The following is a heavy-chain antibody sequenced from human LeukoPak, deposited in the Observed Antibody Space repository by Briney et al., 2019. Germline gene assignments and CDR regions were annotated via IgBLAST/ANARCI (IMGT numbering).Heavy chain of an antibody. V-gene: IGHV3-23*01. Sequence: PGGSLRLSCAASGFTFSSYAMSWVRQAPGKGLEWVSAISGSGGSTYYADSVKGRFTISRDNSKNTLYLQMNSLRAEDTAVYYCAKAKLPIVVVVAAGFDYWGQGTLVTVSS. CDR2: ISGSGGST. CDR3: AKAKLPIVVVVAAGFDY. J-gene: IGHJ4*02. D-gene: IGHD2-15*01. CDR1: GFTFSSYA.